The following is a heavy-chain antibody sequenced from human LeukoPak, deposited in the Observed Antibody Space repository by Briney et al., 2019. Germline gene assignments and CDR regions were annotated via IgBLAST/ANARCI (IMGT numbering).Heavy chain of an antibody. D-gene: IGHD4-17*01. CDR2: ISAYNGNT. CDR1: GYTFTSYG. CDR3: AREASVTKDFDY. V-gene: IGHV1-18*01. Sequence: ASVKVSRKASGYTFTSYGISWVRQAPGQGLEWMGWISAYNGNTNYAQKLQGRVTMTTDTSTSTAYMELRSLRSDDTAVYYCAREASVTKDFDYWGQGTLVTVSS. J-gene: IGHJ4*02.